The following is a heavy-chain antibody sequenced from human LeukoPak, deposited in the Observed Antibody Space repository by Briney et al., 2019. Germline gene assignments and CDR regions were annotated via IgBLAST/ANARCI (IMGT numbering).Heavy chain of an antibody. Sequence: ASVKVSCKVSGYTLTELSMHWVRQAPGKGLEWMGGFYPEDGETIYAQKFQGRVTMTEDTSTDTAYMELSSLRSEDTAVYYCATTQMTTVTTGHWFDLWGQGTLVSVSS. CDR2: FYPEDGET. V-gene: IGHV1-24*01. J-gene: IGHJ5*02. CDR3: ATTQMTTVTTGHWFDL. CDR1: GYTLTELS. D-gene: IGHD4-17*01.